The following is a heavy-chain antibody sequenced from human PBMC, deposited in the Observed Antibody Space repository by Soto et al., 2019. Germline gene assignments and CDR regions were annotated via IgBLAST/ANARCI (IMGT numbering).Heavy chain of an antibody. CDR3: AGLFLGYCSGGSCRRHAFDI. CDR1: GFTFSSYG. V-gene: IGHV3-33*01. Sequence: QVQLMESGGGVVQPGRSLRLSCAASGFTFSSYGMHWVRQAPGKGLEWVAVIWYDGSNKYYADSVKGRFTISRDNSKNTLYLQMNSLRAEDTAVYYCAGLFLGYCSGGSCRRHAFDIWGQGTMVTVSS. J-gene: IGHJ3*02. D-gene: IGHD2-15*01. CDR2: IWYDGSNK.